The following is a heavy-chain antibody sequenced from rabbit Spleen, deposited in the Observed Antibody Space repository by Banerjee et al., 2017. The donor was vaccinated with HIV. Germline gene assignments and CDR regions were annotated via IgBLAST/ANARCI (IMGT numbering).Heavy chain of an antibody. CDR2: IDPVFGIT. CDR3: ARVDKGYDYVDL. J-gene: IGHJ4*01. Sequence: QLKETGGGLVQPGGSLTLSCKASGFTLSSYYMNWVRQAPGKGLEWIGYIDPVFGITYYANWVNGRFSISRENAQNTVFLQMTSLTTADTATYFCARVDKGYDYVDLWGPGTLVTVS. V-gene: IGHV1S7*01. D-gene: IGHD2-1*01. CDR1: GFTLSSYY.